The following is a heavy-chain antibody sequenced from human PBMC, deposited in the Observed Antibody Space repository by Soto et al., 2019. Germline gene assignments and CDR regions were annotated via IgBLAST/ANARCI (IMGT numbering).Heavy chain of an antibody. CDR1: GGTFSTYA. CDR2: IIPILGSS. D-gene: IGHD3-3*01. J-gene: IGHJ6*02. CDR3: ARDKTIFGVGIPVDYGMDF. V-gene: IGHV1-69*01. Sequence: QVQLEQSGSEVKKPGSSVKVSCKVSGGTFSTYAISWVRQAPGQGLEWMGGIIPILGSSKYAQRFQGRVTITADESTKTAYMELSSLRYDDTAVYYCARDKTIFGVGIPVDYGMDFWGQGTTVIVSS.